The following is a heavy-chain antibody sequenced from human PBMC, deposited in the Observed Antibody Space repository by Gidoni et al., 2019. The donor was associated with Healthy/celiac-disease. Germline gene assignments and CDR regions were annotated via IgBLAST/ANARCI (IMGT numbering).Heavy chain of an antibody. D-gene: IGHD3-16*02. CDR2: IKHSGST. CDR1: GGSFSGYY. CDR3: ARVIGDYDYIWGSYRPDYFDY. J-gene: IGHJ4*02. V-gene: IGHV4-34*01. Sequence: QVQLQQWGAGLLKPSETLSLPCAVYGGSFSGYYWSWIRQPPGKGREWIGEIKHSGSTNYKPSLKSRVTISVDTSKNQVSLKLSSVTAADTAVYYCARVIGDYDYIWGSYRPDYFDYWGQGTLVTGSS.